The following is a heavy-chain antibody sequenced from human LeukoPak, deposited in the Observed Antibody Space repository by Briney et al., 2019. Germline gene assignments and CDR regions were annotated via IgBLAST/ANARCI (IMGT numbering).Heavy chain of an antibody. V-gene: IGHV3-7*01. CDR2: INQDGSEI. Sequence: GGSLRLSCATSGFTFSTYWMTWVRQAPGKGLEWVANINQDGSEIYFVNSLRGRFTISRDNAKNSLYLQMNSLRAEDTAVYYCARGPNTDYGRRYYYYMDVWGKGTTVTISS. CDR1: GFTFSTYW. D-gene: IGHD4-17*01. J-gene: IGHJ6*03. CDR3: ARGPNTDYGRRYYYYMDV.